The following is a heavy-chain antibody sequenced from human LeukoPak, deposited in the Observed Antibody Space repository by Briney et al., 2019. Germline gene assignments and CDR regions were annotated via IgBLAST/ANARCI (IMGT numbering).Heavy chain of an antibody. CDR1: GFTFSDYY. D-gene: IGHD5-12*01. V-gene: IGHV3-11*04. Sequence: GGSLRLSWAASGFTFSDYYMSWIRQAPGKGLEWVSYISSSGSTIYYADSVKGRFTISRDNAKNSLYLQMNSLRAEDTAVYYCASVPLLVDSGYYFDYWGQGTLVTVSS. CDR3: ASVPLLVDSGYYFDY. J-gene: IGHJ4*02. CDR2: ISSSGSTI.